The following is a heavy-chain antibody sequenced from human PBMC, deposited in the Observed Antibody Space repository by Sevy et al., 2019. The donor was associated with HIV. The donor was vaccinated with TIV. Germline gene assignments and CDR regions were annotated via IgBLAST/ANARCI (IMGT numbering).Heavy chain of an antibody. CDR2: ISTYNGNA. CDR3: ARLALYCRSTSCFDS. D-gene: IGHD2-2*01. J-gene: IGHJ4*02. CDR1: GYTFTSYG. V-gene: IGHV1-18*01. Sequence: ASVKVSCKASGYTFTSYGISWVRQAPGKGLEWMGWISTYNGNANYAHKFRDRVTMTPQTSETTAYLEVRSLRSDDTAVYYCARLALYCRSTSCFDSWGQGTLVTVSS.